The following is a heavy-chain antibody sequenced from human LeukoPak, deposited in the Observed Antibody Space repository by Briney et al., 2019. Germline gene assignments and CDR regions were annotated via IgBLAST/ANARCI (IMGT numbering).Heavy chain of an antibody. CDR2: IYSAGNT. Sequence: GGSLRLSCVASGFTVSSNYMSWVRQAPGKGLEWVSVIYSAGNTYYADCVKGRFTISRHNSKNTLYLQMNSLRVEDTAVYHCARAGTPGYGIGRMDYWGKETLVTVSS. J-gene: IGHJ4*02. CDR1: GFTVSSNY. D-gene: IGHD1-14*01. CDR3: ARAGTPGYGIGRMDY. V-gene: IGHV3-53*04.